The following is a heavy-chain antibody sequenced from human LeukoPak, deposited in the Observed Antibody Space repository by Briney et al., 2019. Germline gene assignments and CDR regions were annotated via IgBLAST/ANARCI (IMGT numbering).Heavy chain of an antibody. CDR3: VRGGTMIVT. V-gene: IGHV4-34*01. J-gene: IGHJ5*02. D-gene: IGHD3-22*01. CDR2: IYHSGST. Sequence: SSETLSLTCAVYGGSFSGCYWSWIRQPPGKGLEWIGTIYHSGSTYYNPSLKSRVTILIDTSKNQFSLKLSSVTAADTAVYYCVRGGTMIVTWGQGTLVTVSS. CDR1: GGSFSGCY.